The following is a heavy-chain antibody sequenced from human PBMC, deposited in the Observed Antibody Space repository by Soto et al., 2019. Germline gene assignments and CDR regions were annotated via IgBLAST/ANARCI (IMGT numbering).Heavy chain of an antibody. Sequence: GGSLRLSCAASGFTFSGYYMSWIRQAPGKGLEWVSYISSSSSYTNYADSVKGRFAISRDNAKNSLYLQMDSLRAEDTAVYYCATLSNSSPDYWGQGTLVTVSS. V-gene: IGHV3-11*06. CDR2: ISSSSSYT. J-gene: IGHJ4*02. D-gene: IGHD6-13*01. CDR3: ATLSNSSPDY. CDR1: GFTFSGYY.